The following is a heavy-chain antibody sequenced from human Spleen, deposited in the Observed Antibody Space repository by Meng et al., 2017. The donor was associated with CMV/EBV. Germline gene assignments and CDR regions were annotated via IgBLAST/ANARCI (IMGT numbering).Heavy chain of an antibody. V-gene: IGHV3-23*01. J-gene: IGHJ4*02. CDR1: GFTFSDYY. D-gene: IGHD7-27*01. CDR2: ISGSGGST. CDR3: VKGWQNLGDY. Sequence: GGSLRLSCAASGFTFSDYYMSWIRQAPGKGLEWVSYISGSGGSTYSADSVKGRLTISRDNSESTLYLQMNSLTAEDTAIYYCVKGWQNLGDYWGQGTLVTVSS.